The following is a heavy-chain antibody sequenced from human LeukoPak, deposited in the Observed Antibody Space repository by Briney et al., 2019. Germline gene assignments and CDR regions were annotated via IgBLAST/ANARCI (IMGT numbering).Heavy chain of an antibody. CDR2: IYWNDDK. CDR1: GFSLSTSGMG. Sequence: SGPTLVNPQTLTLTCSFSGFSLSTSGMGVGWIRQPPGKALEWLALIYWNDDKSYSPSLQSRLTITKDTSKNQVVLTMTNMDPVDTATYYCRHQTWGSSVDYWGQGTLVTVSS. D-gene: IGHD5/OR15-5a*01. J-gene: IGHJ4*02. V-gene: IGHV2-5*01. CDR3: RHQTWGSSVDY.